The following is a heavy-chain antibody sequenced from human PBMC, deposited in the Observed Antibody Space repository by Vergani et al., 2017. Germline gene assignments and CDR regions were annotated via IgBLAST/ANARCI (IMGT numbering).Heavy chain of an antibody. CDR1: GYTFTISG. Sequence: QVQLVPSGAEVKTPGASVKVSCNASGYTFTISGIIWVRQATGQGLEGMGWISAYNGNTNYAKQLLGRVTMTTDTFTSTADMELRSLGSDDTAVYYCARDEQGQYFQHGGQGTLVTVSS. CDR2: ISAYNGNT. CDR3: ARDEQGQYFQH. J-gene: IGHJ1*01. D-gene: IGHD6-13*01. V-gene: IGHV1-18*01.